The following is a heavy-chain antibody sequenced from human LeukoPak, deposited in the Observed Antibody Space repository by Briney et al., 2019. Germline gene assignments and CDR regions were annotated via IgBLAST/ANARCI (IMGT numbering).Heavy chain of an antibody. J-gene: IGHJ4*02. CDR1: GGSFSGYY. D-gene: IGHD6-13*01. Sequence: SETLSLTCAVYGGSFSGYYWSWIRQPPGKGLEWIGEINHSGSTNYNPSLKSRVTISVDTSKKQFSLNLSSVTAADTAVYYCATTPREYSSTWYYFDYWGQGILVTVSS. CDR2: INHSGST. CDR3: ATTPREYSSTWYYFDY. V-gene: IGHV4-34*01.